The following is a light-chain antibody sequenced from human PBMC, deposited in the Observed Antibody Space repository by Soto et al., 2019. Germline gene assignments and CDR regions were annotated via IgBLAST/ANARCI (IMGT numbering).Light chain of an antibody. CDR3: HQYGSSLT. Sequence: EIGLTQSPGTLSLSPGERATLSCRASQSVYNNYLAWYQQKPGQAPRLLIYGASSMATGIPDRFSGSGSGTDFTITISRLEPEDFAVYYCHQYGSSLTFGTGTKVDIK. CDR2: GAS. V-gene: IGKV3-20*01. J-gene: IGKJ3*01. CDR1: QSVYNNY.